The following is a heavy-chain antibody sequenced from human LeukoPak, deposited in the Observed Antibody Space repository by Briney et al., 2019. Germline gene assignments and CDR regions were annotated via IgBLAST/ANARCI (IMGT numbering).Heavy chain of an antibody. J-gene: IGHJ5*02. D-gene: IGHD1-7*01. V-gene: IGHV3-23*01. Sequence: GGTLRLSCTASGFTFSSYGMSWVRQAPGKGLEWVSAISGSGGSTSYADSVKGRFTISRDNSKNTLYLQMNGLRADDTATYYCARGATDTTRWFDPWGQGTLVTVSS. CDR1: GFTFSSYG. CDR2: ISGSGGST. CDR3: ARGATDTTRWFDP.